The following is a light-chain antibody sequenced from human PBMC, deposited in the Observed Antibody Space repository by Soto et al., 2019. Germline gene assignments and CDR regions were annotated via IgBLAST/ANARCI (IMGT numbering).Light chain of an antibody. CDR2: DAS. CDR3: QQYNNWPPSYT. CDR1: QSISSN. Sequence: EIVMTQSPATLSVSPGERATLSCRASQSISSNLAWYQHKPGQAPRLLIYDASTRATGIPARFSGSGCGTEFTLTIRILQSEDFAVYYCQQYNNWPPSYTFGQGTKLEIK. V-gene: IGKV3-15*01. J-gene: IGKJ2*01.